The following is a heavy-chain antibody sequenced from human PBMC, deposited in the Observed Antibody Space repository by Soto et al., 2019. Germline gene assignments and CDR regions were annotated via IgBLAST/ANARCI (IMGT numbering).Heavy chain of an antibody. D-gene: IGHD4-4*01. CDR3: ARGTDYTQIASYHYGLDV. Sequence: SETLSLTGTVSGGSVTSYYWSWIRQPPGKGMEWIGYLYYSGSTSYNPSLKSRVTMSVDMSKNQFSLTLTSVTAADTAVYYCARGTDYTQIASYHYGLDVWGQGTTVTVSS. V-gene: IGHV4-59*02. CDR2: LYYSGST. CDR1: GGSVTSYY. J-gene: IGHJ6*02.